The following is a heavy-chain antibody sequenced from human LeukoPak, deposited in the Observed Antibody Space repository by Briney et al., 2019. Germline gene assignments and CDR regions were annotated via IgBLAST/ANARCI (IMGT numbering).Heavy chain of an antibody. Sequence: PSETLSLTCAVYGGSFSGYYWSWIRQPPGKGLEWIGEINHSGSTNYNPSLKSRVTISVDTSKNQFSLKLSSVTAADTAVYYCARTPYCSGGSCPGCFRDTRYYYYYYMDVWGKGTTVTVSS. CDR3: ARTPYCSGGSCPGCFRDTRYYYYYYMDV. J-gene: IGHJ6*03. CDR2: INHSGST. D-gene: IGHD2-15*01. V-gene: IGHV4-34*01. CDR1: GGSFSGYY.